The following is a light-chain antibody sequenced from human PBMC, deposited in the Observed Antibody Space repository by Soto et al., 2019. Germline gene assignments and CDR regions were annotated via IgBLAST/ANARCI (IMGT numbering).Light chain of an antibody. CDR3: QQYDTYWT. V-gene: IGKV3D-7*01. Sequence: PGERVTLSCRASQTVSRSSLTWCQQKPGQAPRLLIYGASTRATDIPARFSGSGSGTEFTLTISSLQPDDFATYYCQQYDTYWTFGQGTKVDI. CDR1: QTVSRSS. CDR2: GAS. J-gene: IGKJ1*01.